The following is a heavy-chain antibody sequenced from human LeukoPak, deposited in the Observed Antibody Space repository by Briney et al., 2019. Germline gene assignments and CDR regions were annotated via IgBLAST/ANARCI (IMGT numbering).Heavy chain of an antibody. D-gene: IGHD3-10*01. CDR2: ISHSGST. Sequence: SETLSLTCAVYGGSFSGYYWSWIRQPPGKGLEWIGEISHSGSTNYNPSLKSRVTISVDTSKNQFSLKLSSVTAADTAVYYCARAIWFGESRFDYWGQGTLVTVSS. J-gene: IGHJ4*02. CDR1: GGSFSGYY. CDR3: ARAIWFGESRFDY. V-gene: IGHV4-34*01.